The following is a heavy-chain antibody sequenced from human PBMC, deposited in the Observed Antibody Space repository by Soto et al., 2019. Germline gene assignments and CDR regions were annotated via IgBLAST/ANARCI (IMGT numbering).Heavy chain of an antibody. CDR3: ARDPVNYYGSWTYGMDV. J-gene: IGHJ6*02. CDR2: IGYDGSNK. V-gene: IGHV3-30-3*01. D-gene: IGHD3-10*01. Sequence: QVQLVESGGGVVQPGRSLRLSCAASGLTLSRFAMHWVRQAPGKGPEWVAVIGYDGSNKDYADSVKGRFTISRDNSKNTLYLQMNSLRPEGTAVYYCARDPVNYYGSWTYGMDVWGQGTTVTVSS. CDR1: GLTLSRFA.